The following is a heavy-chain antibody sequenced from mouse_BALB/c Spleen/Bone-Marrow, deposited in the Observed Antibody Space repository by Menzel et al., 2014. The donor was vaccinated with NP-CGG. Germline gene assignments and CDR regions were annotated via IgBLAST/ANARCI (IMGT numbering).Heavy chain of an antibody. J-gene: IGHJ1*01. CDR2: IHYSGST. Sequence: QLVESGPDLVRPSQSLSLTCTATGYSITSGYIWHWIRQFPGNKLEWMGYIHYSGSTNYNPSLKSRISITRDTSKNQFFLQLNSVTTEDTATYYCARSDYHWYFDVWGAGTTVTVSS. D-gene: IGHD2-4*01. V-gene: IGHV3-1*02. CDR1: GYSITSGYI. CDR3: ARSDYHWYFDV.